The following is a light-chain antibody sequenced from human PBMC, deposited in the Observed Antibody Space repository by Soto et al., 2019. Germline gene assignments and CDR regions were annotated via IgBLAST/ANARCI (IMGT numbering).Light chain of an antibody. CDR2: DVT. V-gene: IGLV2-14*03. CDR3: SSYTSSNTVV. Sequence: QSALTQPASVSGSPGQSITISCTGTSSDIGGYTYVSWYQQHPGKAPKLMIYDVTSRPSGVSHRFSASKSDNTASLTISGLQAEDEADYYCSSYTSSNTVVFGGGTQLTVL. CDR1: SSDIGGYTY. J-gene: IGLJ2*01.